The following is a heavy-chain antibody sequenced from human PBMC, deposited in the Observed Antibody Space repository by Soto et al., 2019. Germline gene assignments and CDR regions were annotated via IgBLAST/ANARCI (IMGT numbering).Heavy chain of an antibody. CDR3: ARQLTTVTTLDY. CDR2: IYYSGST. D-gene: IGHD4-4*01. Sequence: QLQLQESGPGLVKPSETLSLTCTVSGGSISSSSYYWGWIRQPPGKGLEWIGSIYYSGSTYYNPSLQSRVTISVDTSKNPFSLKLSSVTAADTAVYYCARQLTTVTTLDYWGQGTLVTVSS. V-gene: IGHV4-39*01. J-gene: IGHJ4*02. CDR1: GGSISSSSYY.